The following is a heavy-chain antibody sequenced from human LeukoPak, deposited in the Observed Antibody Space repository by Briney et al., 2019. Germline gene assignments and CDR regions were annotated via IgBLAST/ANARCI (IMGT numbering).Heavy chain of an antibody. J-gene: IGHJ1*01. Sequence: PGRSLRLSCAASGFTFSSYPMHWVRQAPGKGLEWVAVISYDESNKYYADSVEGRFTISRDNSKNTVYLQMNSLRVEDTAVYYCARRPNPYDSSSSAEYFHHWGQGTLVTVSS. CDR2: ISYDESNK. CDR1: GFTFSSYP. D-gene: IGHD3-22*01. V-gene: IGHV3-30-3*01. CDR3: ARRPNPYDSSSSAEYFHH.